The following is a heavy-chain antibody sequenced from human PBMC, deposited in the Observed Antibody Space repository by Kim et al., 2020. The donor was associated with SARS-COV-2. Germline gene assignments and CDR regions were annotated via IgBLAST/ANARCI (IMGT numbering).Heavy chain of an antibody. D-gene: IGHD3-10*01. V-gene: IGHV3-15*01. J-gene: IGHJ4*02. Sequence: AAPVKGRFTISRDDSKNTLYLQMNSLKTEDTAVYYCTTDGGYGSGSIGDYWGQGTLVTVSS. CDR3: TTDGGYGSGSIGDY.